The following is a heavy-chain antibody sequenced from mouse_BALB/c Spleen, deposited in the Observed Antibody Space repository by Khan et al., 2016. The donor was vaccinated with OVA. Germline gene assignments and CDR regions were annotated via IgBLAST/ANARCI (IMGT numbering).Heavy chain of an antibody. J-gene: IGHJ3*01. CDR3: ARKDYYDYDPFPY. D-gene: IGHD2-4*01. Sequence: EVQLLESGPGLVKPSQSLSLTCTVTGYSITSEYAWNWIRQFPGNKLEWMGYINYSGNTRFNPSLKSRTSITRDTSKNQFFLQLNSVTTEDTATYYCARKDYYDYDPFPYWGQGTLATVSA. CDR2: INYSGNT. V-gene: IGHV3-2*02. CDR1: GYSITSEYA.